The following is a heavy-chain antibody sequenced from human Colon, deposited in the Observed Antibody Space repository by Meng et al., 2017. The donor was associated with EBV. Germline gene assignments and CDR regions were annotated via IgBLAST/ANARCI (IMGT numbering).Heavy chain of an antibody. Sequence: QVQRRGSGPGLVKPSQALSLPCPVSGGAISSCGYYWSWIRQHPGKGLEWIGYIYYSGSTYYSPSLKSRVTISIDTSKNQFSLKLSSVTAADTAVYYCARGPSRWLQFSFDYWGQGTLVTVSS. V-gene: IGHV4-31*03. D-gene: IGHD5-24*01. CDR3: ARGPSRWLQFSFDY. CDR1: GGAISSCGYY. J-gene: IGHJ4*02. CDR2: IYYSGST.